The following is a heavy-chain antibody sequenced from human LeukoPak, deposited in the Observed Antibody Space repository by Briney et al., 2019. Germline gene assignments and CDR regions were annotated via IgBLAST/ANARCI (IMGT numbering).Heavy chain of an antibody. CDR3: ARERAGDVDY. V-gene: IGHV3-49*03. J-gene: IGHJ4*02. Sequence: GGSLRLSCATSGFNFGVVAMDWIRQAPGKGLEWVGFIRHREYGGTAEYAASVNGRFAISRDDSKSIVYLQMNDLRTEDTGVYYCARERAGDVDYWGLGALVTVSS. CDR1: GFNFGVVA. CDR2: IRHREYGGTA.